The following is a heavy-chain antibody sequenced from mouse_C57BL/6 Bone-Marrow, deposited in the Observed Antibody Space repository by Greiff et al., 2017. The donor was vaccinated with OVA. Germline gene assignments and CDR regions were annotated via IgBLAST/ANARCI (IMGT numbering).Heavy chain of an antibody. V-gene: IGHV1-81*01. D-gene: IGHD2-4*01. CDR1: GYTFTSYG. CDR2: IYPRSGNT. J-gene: IGHJ4*01. CDR3: ARLGDYLYYYAMDY. Sequence: QVQLQQSGAELARPGASVKLSCKASGYTFTSYGISWVKQRTGQGLEWIGEIYPRSGNTYYNEKFKGKATLTADKSSSTAYMELRSLTSEDSSVYFCARLGDYLYYYAMDYWGQGTSVTVSS.